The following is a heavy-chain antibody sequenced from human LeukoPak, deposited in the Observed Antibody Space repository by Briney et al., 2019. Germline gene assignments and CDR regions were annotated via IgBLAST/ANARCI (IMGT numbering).Heavy chain of an antibody. Sequence: SETLSLTCAVYGGSFSGYYWSWIRQPPGKGLEWIGEINHSGSTNYNPSLKSRVTISVDTSKNQFSLKLSSVTAADTAVYYCARELWFGELSNDLTPIGDWGQGTLVTVSS. D-gene: IGHD3-10*01. V-gene: IGHV4-34*01. CDR3: ARELWFGELSNDLTPIGD. J-gene: IGHJ4*02. CDR2: INHSGST. CDR1: GGSFSGYY.